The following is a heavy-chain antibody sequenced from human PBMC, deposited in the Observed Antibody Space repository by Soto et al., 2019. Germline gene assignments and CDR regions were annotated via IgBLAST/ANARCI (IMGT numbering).Heavy chain of an antibody. CDR3: ARDRIGNTAGIYGMDV. Sequence: ASVKVSCKGFGYTFTNYGINWVRQAPGQGLEWMGWITTHNGNTRDAQNFQDRVTMTTDTSTSTAYMELRSLRSDDTAVYYCARDRIGNTAGIYGMDVWGQGTTVTVSS. CDR1: GYTFTNYG. D-gene: IGHD2-15*01. V-gene: IGHV1-18*01. J-gene: IGHJ6*02. CDR2: ITTHNGNT.